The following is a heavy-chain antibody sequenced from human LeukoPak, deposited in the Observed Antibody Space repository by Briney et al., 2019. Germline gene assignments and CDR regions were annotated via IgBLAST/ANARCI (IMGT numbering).Heavy chain of an antibody. V-gene: IGHV4-39*07. CDR3: ARSYCSTSCYRSAFDI. J-gene: IGHJ3*02. CDR2: IYYSGST. D-gene: IGHD2-2*01. Sequence: PSETLSLTCTVSGGSISSSSYYWGWIRQPPGKGLEWIGSIYYSGSTYYNPSLKSRVTISVDTSKNQFSLKLSSVTAADTAVYYCARSYCSTSCYRSAFDIWGQGTMVTVSS. CDR1: GGSISSSSYY.